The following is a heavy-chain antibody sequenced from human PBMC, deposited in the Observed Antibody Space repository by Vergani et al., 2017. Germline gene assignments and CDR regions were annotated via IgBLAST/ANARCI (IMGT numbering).Heavy chain of an antibody. CDR1: GFTFNQYG. Sequence: QVQLVESGGGVVQPGRSLRLSCAASGFTFNQYGMHWVRQAPGKGLEWVAVTWYDGNNKQYADSVKGRFTISRDNSKNSLYLQMNSLRAEDTAVYYCARAVGYYYDSSGSYWGQGTLVTVSS. CDR2: TWYDGNNK. J-gene: IGHJ4*02. CDR3: ARAVGYYYDSSGSY. D-gene: IGHD3-22*01. V-gene: IGHV3-33*01.